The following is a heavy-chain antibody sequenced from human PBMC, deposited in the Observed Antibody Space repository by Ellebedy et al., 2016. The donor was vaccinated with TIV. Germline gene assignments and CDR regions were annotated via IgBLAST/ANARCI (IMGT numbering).Heavy chain of an antibody. CDR1: GFTFSSNW. CDR3: ARESCNNITWYFDY. Sequence: PGGSLRLSCAASGFTFSSNWMSWVRQTPGKGLEWVAVVWYDGSAKYYADSVKGRFTIPRDNSKNTLFLQMNSLRAEDTAVYYLARESCNNITWYFDYWGLGTLVTVSS. J-gene: IGHJ4*02. CDR2: VWYDGSAK. V-gene: IGHV3-33*08. D-gene: IGHD2/OR15-2a*01.